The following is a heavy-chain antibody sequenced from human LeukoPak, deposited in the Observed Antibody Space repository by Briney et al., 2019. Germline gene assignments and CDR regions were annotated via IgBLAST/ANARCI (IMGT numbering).Heavy chain of an antibody. D-gene: IGHD3-10*01. Sequence: KSSETLSLTCTVSGGSISSGGYYWSWLRQHPGKGLEWIGYIYYSGSTYYNPSLKSRVTISVDTSKNQFSLKLSSVTAADTAVYYCARTKSVDTMVRGVFSWFDPWGQGTLVTVSS. CDR3: ARTKSVDTMVRGVFSWFDP. CDR1: GGSISSGGYY. V-gene: IGHV4-31*03. J-gene: IGHJ5*02. CDR2: IYYSGST.